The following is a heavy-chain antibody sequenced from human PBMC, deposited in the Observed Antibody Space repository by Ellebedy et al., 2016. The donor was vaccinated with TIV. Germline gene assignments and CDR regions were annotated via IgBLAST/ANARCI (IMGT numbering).Heavy chain of an antibody. Sequence: GGSLRLSCGTSGFTFSNYWMTLVRQAPGTGLEWVANIKQDGSEKYYVDSVKGRFSISRDNTKNSLYLQMNSLTDEDTAVYYCARDQWLGRAYYFDSWGQGTLVTVSS. J-gene: IGHJ4*02. CDR1: GFTFSNYW. D-gene: IGHD6-19*01. V-gene: IGHV3-7*01. CDR2: IKQDGSEK. CDR3: ARDQWLGRAYYFDS.